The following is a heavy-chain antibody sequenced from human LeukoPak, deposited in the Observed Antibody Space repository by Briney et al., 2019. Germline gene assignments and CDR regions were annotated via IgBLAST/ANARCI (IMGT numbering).Heavy chain of an antibody. CDR3: ARASGFGYYFDC. V-gene: IGHV1-18*01. J-gene: IGHJ4*02. CDR2: ISAYNGNT. CDR1: GYTFTSYG. D-gene: IGHD3-22*01. Sequence: ASVRVSCKASGYTFTSYGFSWVRQAPGQGLEWMGWISAYNGNTNYAQKLQGRVTMTTDTSTSTAYMELRSLRSDDTAVYYCARASGFGYYFDCWGQGTLVTVSS.